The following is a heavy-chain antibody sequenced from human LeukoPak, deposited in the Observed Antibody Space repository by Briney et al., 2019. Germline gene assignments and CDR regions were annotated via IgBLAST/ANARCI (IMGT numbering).Heavy chain of an antibody. Sequence: GGSLRLSCVASGVTSSSYGMQWVRQAPGKGLEWVAVIWYDGSNKYYADSVKGRFTISRDNSKNTLYLQMNSLRAEDTAVYYCAADSTADYWGQGTLVTVSS. CDR2: IWYDGSNK. D-gene: IGHD2-2*01. CDR3: AADSTADY. CDR1: GVTSSSYG. J-gene: IGHJ4*02. V-gene: IGHV3-33*01.